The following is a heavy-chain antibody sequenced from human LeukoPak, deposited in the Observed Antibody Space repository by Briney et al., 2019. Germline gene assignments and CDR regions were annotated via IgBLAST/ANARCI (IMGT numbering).Heavy chain of an antibody. CDR2: IKNDGTTT. CDR3: AGPAYYYDSSGYYMVDY. V-gene: IGHV3-74*01. Sequence: GGSLRLSCAASGFSFRNYWMHWVRQPPGKGLVWVSRIKNDGTTTKYADSVKGRFTISRDNAKNTLYLQMSNLRAEDTAVYYCAGPAYYYDSSGYYMVDYWGQGTLVSVSS. D-gene: IGHD3-22*01. CDR1: GFSFRNYW. J-gene: IGHJ4*02.